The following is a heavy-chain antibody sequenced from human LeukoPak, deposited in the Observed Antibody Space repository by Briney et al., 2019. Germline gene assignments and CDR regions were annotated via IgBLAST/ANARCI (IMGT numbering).Heavy chain of an antibody. CDR1: GFTFTNYN. Sequence: GASVKVSCKASGFTFTNYNMHWVRQAPGQGLEWMGIINPSGGSTNYAQNFQARVTMTRDTSTSTVYMELSSLRSEDTAVYYCAKQGKTRNWNYYQAKPVHWGQGTLVTVSS. CDR3: AKQGKTRNWNYYQAKPVH. J-gene: IGHJ4*02. V-gene: IGHV1-46*01. CDR2: INPSGGST. D-gene: IGHD1-7*01.